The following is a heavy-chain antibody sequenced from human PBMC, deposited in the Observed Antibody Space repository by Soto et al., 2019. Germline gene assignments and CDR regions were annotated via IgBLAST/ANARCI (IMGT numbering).Heavy chain of an antibody. CDR2: IYYSGST. CDR3: ARQWAAGFGEPRGSSFDY. Sequence: QLQLQESGPGLVKPSETLSLTCTVSGGSISISSYYWGWIRQPPGKGLEWIGSIYYSGSTYYNPSLKSRVTISVDTSKNQFSLKLSSVTAADTAVYYCARQWAAGFGEPRGSSFDYWGQGTLVTVSS. D-gene: IGHD3-10*01. V-gene: IGHV4-39*01. CDR1: GGSISISSYY. J-gene: IGHJ4*02.